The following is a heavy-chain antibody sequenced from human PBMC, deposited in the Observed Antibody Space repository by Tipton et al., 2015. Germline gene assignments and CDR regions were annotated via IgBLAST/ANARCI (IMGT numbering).Heavy chain of an antibody. CDR1: GDSIRTYH. V-gene: IGHV4-4*07. CDR3: ARDVVPNWFDP. J-gene: IGHJ5*02. Sequence: TLSLTCTVSGDSIRTYHWSWIRQTAGKGLEWIGRIYGSGSVDYNPSLKSRVTMSVDTSKNQFSLKLTSMTAADTAMYYCARDVVPNWFDPWGQGILVTVSS. CDR2: IYGSGSV.